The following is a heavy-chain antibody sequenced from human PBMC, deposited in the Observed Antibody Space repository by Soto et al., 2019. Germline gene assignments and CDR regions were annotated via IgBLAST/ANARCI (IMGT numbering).Heavy chain of an antibody. CDR2: ISLRHHSI. D-gene: IGHD2-21*01. J-gene: IGHJ4*02. Sequence: ASVKVSCKTSGYTFVDYFIHWVRQAPGQGLEWMGIISLRHHSISYAQKFQDRLSVTRDPSSTTIYMELSSLRSEDTAVYYCARELYSCGAECPYYMSYWGQRTPVTVSS. CDR1: GYTFVDYF. CDR3: ARELYSCGAECPYYMSY. V-gene: IGHV1-46*01.